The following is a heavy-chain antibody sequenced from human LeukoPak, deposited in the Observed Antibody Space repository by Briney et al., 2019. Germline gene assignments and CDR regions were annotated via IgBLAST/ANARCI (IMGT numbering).Heavy chain of an antibody. D-gene: IGHD6-19*01. Sequence: PGGSLRLSCAASGFTFSSYGMHWVRQAPGKGLEWVAVIWYDGSNKYYADSVKGRFTISRDNSKNTLYLQMNSLRAEDTAVYYCATSSSGWYYLDYWGQGTLVTVSS. V-gene: IGHV3-33*01. CDR3: ATSSSGWYYLDY. J-gene: IGHJ4*02. CDR2: IWYDGSNK. CDR1: GFTFSSYG.